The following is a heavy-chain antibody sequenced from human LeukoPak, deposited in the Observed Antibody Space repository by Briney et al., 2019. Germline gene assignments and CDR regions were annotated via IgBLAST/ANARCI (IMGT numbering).Heavy chain of an antibody. CDR1: GFTFSGSA. CDR3: ARDMQLST. CDR2: VSYSGANS. D-gene: IGHD3-16*02. J-gene: IGHJ3*01. Sequence: GGSLSLSCAASGFTFSGSALSWVRQAPGGGLVWVSLVSYSGANSYYTDSVRGRFTISRDNSKDTLFLQMNSLRAEDTAIYYCARDMQLSTWGLGTMVTVSS. V-gene: IGHV3-23*01.